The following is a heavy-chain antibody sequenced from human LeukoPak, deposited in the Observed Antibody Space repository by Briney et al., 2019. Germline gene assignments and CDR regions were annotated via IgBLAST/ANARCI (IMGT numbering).Heavy chain of an antibody. Sequence: SVKVSCKASGGTFSSYAISWVRQAPGQGLEWMGGIIPIFGTANYAQKFQGRVTITADESTSTAYMELGSLRSEDTAVHYCARESSFFNSSGWYEAPDYWGQGTLVTVSS. V-gene: IGHV1-69*13. CDR2: IIPIFGTA. CDR1: GGTFSSYA. D-gene: IGHD6-19*01. CDR3: ARESSFFNSSGWYEAPDY. J-gene: IGHJ4*02.